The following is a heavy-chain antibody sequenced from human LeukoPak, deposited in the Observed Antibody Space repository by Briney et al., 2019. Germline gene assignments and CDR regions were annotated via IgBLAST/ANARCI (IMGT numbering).Heavy chain of an antibody. D-gene: IGHD3-16*01. CDR2: ISYDGSNK. CDR1: GFTFSSYG. Sequence: PGGSLRLSCAASGFTFSSYGMHWVRQAPGKGLEWVAVISYDGSNKYYADSVKGRFTISRDNSKNTLYLQMNSLRAEDTAVYYCAAARIMITFGGAKSDYWGQGTLVTVSS. V-gene: IGHV3-30*03. J-gene: IGHJ4*02. CDR3: AAARIMITFGGAKSDY.